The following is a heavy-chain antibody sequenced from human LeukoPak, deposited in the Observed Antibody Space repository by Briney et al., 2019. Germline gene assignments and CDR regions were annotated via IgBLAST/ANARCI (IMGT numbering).Heavy chain of an antibody. D-gene: IGHD5/OR15-5a*01. V-gene: IGHV3-33*01. CDR1: GFTFSSYG. CDR3: ARGEKVSVDY. CDR2: IWYDGSYT. Sequence: GGSLRLSCAASGFTFSSYGMHWVRQAPGKGLEWVAIIWYDGSYTYYADSVKGRFTISRDNSKNTLYLQMNSLRAEDTAVYYCARGEKVSVDYWGQGTLVTVSS. J-gene: IGHJ4*02.